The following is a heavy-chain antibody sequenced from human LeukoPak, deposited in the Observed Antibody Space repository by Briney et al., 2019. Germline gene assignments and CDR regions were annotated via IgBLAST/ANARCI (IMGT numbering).Heavy chain of an antibody. V-gene: IGHV3-74*01. D-gene: IGHD2-8*01. CDR3: GREDRIVLGNDAFDI. Sequence: PGGSLRLSCTVSGFTLSSYEMSWIRQAPGKGLVWVSRISSDGRTTSYADSVKGRFTISRDNAKNTLSLQMNSLRGEDTAVYYCGREDRIVLGNDAFDIWGQGTMVTVSS. CDR1: GFTLSSYE. J-gene: IGHJ3*02. CDR2: ISSDGRTT.